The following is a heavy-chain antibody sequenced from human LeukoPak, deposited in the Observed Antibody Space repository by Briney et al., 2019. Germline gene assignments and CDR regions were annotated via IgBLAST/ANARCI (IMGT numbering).Heavy chain of an antibody. D-gene: IGHD3-22*01. Sequence: SETLSLTCAVYGGSFSGYYWSWIRQPPGKGLEWIGEINHSGSTNYNPSLKSRVTISVDTSKNQFSLKLSSVTAADTAVYYCAGYSFPFQYFQHWGQGTLVTVSS. J-gene: IGHJ1*01. CDR1: GGSFSGYY. CDR3: AGYSFPFQYFQH. V-gene: IGHV4-34*01. CDR2: INHSGST.